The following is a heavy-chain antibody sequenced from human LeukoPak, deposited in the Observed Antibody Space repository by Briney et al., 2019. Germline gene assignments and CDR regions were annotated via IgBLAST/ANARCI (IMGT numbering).Heavy chain of an antibody. D-gene: IGHD1-1*01. CDR3: ARGGVRAGTSGLDP. CDR1: GYTFTSHD. CDR2: VNAKSGDT. Sequence: ASVKVSCKASGYTFTSHDINWVRQATGQGLEWMGYVNAKSGDTGYAQKFQGRVTMTRNTSISTAYMELSSLRSEDTAVYYCARGGVRAGTSGLDPWGQGTLVTVSS. J-gene: IGHJ5*02. V-gene: IGHV1-8*01.